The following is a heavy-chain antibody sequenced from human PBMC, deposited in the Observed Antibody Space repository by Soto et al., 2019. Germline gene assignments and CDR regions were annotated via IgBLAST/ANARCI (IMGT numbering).Heavy chain of an antibody. CDR2: IYHSGST. CDR1: GGSISSGDYY. D-gene: IGHD6-6*01. J-gene: IGHJ5*02. V-gene: IGHV4-30-4*01. CDR3: ARERPDGARLDP. Sequence: QVQLQESGPGLVKPSQTLSLTCTVSGGSISSGDYYWSWIRQPPGKGLEWIGYIYHSGSTYYNPSLKSRFTLSVDTSKNQFSLKLSSVTAADTAVYYCARERPDGARLDPWGQGTLVTVSS.